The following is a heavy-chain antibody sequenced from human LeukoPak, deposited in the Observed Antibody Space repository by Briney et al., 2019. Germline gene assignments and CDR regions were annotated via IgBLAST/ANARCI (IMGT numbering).Heavy chain of an antibody. J-gene: IGHJ4*02. CDR1: GYTFTSYG. Sequence: ASVKVSCKASGYTFTSYGISWVRQAPGQGREWMGWISAYNGNTNYAQKLQGRATMTTDTSTSKAYMTLRRLRSDDTAVYYCARANFLYCSSTTCLFDYWGQGTLVTVSS. CDR3: ARANFLYCSSTTCLFDY. D-gene: IGHD2-2*01. CDR2: ISAYNGNT. V-gene: IGHV1-18*01.